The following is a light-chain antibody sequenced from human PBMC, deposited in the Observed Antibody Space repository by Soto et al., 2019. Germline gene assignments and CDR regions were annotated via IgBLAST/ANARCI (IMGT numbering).Light chain of an antibody. V-gene: IGKV3-15*01. CDR1: QNVSSSY. CDR2: GAS. Sequence: EIVLTQSPGTLSLSPGERATLSCRASQNVSSSYLAWYQQKPGQAPRLLIYGASTRATGIPARFSGSGSGTEFTLTISSLQSEDFAVYYCQQYNNRPPWTFGQGTKVDIK. CDR3: QQYNNRPPWT. J-gene: IGKJ1*01.